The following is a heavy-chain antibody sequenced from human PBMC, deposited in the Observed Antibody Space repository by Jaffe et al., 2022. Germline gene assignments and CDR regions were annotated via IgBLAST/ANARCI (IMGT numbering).Heavy chain of an antibody. Sequence: QVQLQESGPGLVKPSETLSLTCAVSGYSISSGYYWGWIRQPPGKGLEWIGSIYHSGSTYYNPSLKSRVTISVDTSKNQFSLKLSSVTAADTAVYYCARVEDGDPHGVFDYWGQGTLVTVSS. D-gene: IGHD4-17*01. J-gene: IGHJ4*02. V-gene: IGHV4-38-2*01. CDR1: GYSISSGYY. CDR3: ARVEDGDPHGVFDY. CDR2: IYHSGST.